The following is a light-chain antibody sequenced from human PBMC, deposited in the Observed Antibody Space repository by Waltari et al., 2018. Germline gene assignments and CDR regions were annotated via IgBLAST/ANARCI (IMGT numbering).Light chain of an antibody. CDR1: SLRTSY. CDR3: SSRNGRANQVV. J-gene: IGLJ3*02. Sequence: SSELTQDPAVSVALGQTVRFTCQGDSLRTSYTRWYQLKPGQDPVLVIYGKDKRPSGIPDRISGESSVTTSSLTITGAQAEDEADYYCSSRNGRANQVVFAGGTKVTVL. V-gene: IGLV3-19*01. CDR2: GKD.